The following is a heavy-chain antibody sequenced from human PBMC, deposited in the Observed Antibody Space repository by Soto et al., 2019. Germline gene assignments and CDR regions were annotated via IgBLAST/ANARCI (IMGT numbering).Heavy chain of an antibody. J-gene: IGHJ4*02. D-gene: IGHD2-21*02. CDR1: VGSFSGYY. V-gene: IGHV4-34*01. CDR3: ARGDSIVVVTAIKRPFEY. CDR2: INHSGST. Sequence: WETLSLTCAFYVGSFSGYYWSCIRDPPGKWLEWIGEINHSGSTNYNPSLKSRVTISVDTSKNQFSLKLSSVTAADTAVYYCARGDSIVVVTAIKRPFEYWGQGTLGSVSS.